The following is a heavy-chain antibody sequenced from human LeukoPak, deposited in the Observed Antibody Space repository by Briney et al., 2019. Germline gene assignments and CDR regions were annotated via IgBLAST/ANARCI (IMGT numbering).Heavy chain of an antibody. CDR3: ARDGYNFGSFDY. Sequence: PSETLSLTCTVSAYSISTSYYWGWIRQPPGKGLEWIGSIYHSGNTYYNPSLKSRVTISVDTSKNQFSLKLSSVTAADTSVYFCARDGYNFGSFDYWGQGILVTASS. J-gene: IGHJ4*02. D-gene: IGHD5-24*01. V-gene: IGHV4-38-2*02. CDR1: AYSISTSYY. CDR2: IYHSGNT.